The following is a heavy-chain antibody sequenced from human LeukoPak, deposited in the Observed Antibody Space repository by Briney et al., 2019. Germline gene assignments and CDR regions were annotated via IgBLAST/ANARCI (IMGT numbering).Heavy chain of an antibody. CDR2: ISSSSSYI. Sequence: GGSLRLSCAASGFTFSSYSMNWVRQAPGKGLEWVSSISSSSSYIYYADSVKGRFTISRDNAKNSLYLQMNSLRAEDTAVYYCASFYGDYVSGGMDVWGQGTTVTVSS. CDR3: ASFYGDYVSGGMDV. D-gene: IGHD4-17*01. V-gene: IGHV3-21*01. J-gene: IGHJ6*02. CDR1: GFTFSSYS.